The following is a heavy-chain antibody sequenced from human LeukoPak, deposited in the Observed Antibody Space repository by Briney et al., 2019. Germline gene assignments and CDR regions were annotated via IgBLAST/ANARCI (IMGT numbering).Heavy chain of an antibody. D-gene: IGHD6-19*01. CDR1: GFNFRLYG. CDR3: GAGHFAGVDY. V-gene: IGHV3-30*03. J-gene: IGHJ4*02. Sequence: GRSLRLSCAASGFNFRLYGIDWVRQTPGKGLEWVAVISQDGKNQYFADFAKGRFTVSRDNSKNTVHLEMNTLRSEDSAVYYCGAGHFAGVDYWGLGTSVTVSS. CDR2: ISQDGKNQ.